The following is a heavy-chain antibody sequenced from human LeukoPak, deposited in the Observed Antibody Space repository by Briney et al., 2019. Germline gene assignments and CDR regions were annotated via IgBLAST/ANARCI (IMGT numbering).Heavy chain of an antibody. CDR2: ISGSGAST. V-gene: IGHV3-23*01. Sequence: GGSLRLSCLTSGFALSTNAMIWVRQAPGKGLEWISGISGSGASTYYADSVKGRFTISRDDSRNTLYLQMNSLRGHDTAVYYCAKDVGKWESLHFFDYWGQGTLVTVSS. D-gene: IGHD1-26*01. CDR1: GFALSTNA. J-gene: IGHJ4*02. CDR3: AKDVGKWESLHFFDY.